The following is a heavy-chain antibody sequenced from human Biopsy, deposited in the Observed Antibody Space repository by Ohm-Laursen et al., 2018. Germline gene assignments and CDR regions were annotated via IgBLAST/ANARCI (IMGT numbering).Heavy chain of an antibody. CDR2: INPGGNST. J-gene: IGHJ4*02. Sequence: ATVKISCKTSGYTFTTYYIHWVRQAPGQGLEWMGIINPGGNSTAYTQNFQSRVTMTWDTSTTTVYMELSSLRSEDTAVYYCVLASFDYWGQGTLVTVPS. V-gene: IGHV1-46*01. CDR3: VLASFDY. CDR1: GYTFTTYY.